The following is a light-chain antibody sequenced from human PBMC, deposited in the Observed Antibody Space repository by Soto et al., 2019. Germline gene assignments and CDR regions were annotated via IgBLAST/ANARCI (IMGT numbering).Light chain of an antibody. Sequence: QAVVTQAPSASGTPGQRVTISCSGASSNIGNNFVSWYQQLPGTAPKLLIYNSYQRPSGVPDRFSGSKSGTSASLAIGGLQSEDEADYYCAAWDDSLNGWVFGGGTKHTVL. CDR3: AAWDDSLNGWV. V-gene: IGLV1-44*01. CDR1: SSNIGNNF. CDR2: NSY. J-gene: IGLJ3*02.